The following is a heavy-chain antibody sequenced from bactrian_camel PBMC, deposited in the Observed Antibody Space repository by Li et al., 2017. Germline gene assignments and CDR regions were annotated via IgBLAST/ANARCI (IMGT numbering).Heavy chain of an antibody. D-gene: IGHD3*01. CDR1: ESMKGSFC. CDR3: AASSTDYGMGGGSCSGDNY. Sequence: HVQLVESGGGSVQAGGSLTLSCAASESMKGSFCMGWFRQAPGNEREGVAAIDTAGTTTYASSVRGRFTISRITDKRTVPLQMNSLKREDTAMYYCAASSTDYGMGGGSCSGDNYWGQGTQVTVS. V-gene: IGHV3S53*01. CDR2: IDTAGTT. J-gene: IGHJ4*01.